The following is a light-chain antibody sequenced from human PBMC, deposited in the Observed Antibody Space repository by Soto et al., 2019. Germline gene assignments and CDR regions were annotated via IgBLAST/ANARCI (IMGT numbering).Light chain of an antibody. CDR1: QTVSSNY. V-gene: IGKV3-20*01. Sequence: EIVLTQSPGTLSLSPGQRATLSCRASQTVSSNYLAWYQQKPGQAPRLLIYGASSRATGIPDRFSGSGSGTDFTLTISRLEPEDFAVYYCQAYGRSPPWTFGQGTKVEIK. CDR2: GAS. CDR3: QAYGRSPPWT. J-gene: IGKJ1*01.